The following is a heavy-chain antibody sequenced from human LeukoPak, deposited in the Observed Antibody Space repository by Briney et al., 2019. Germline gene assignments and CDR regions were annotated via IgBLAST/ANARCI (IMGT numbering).Heavy chain of an antibody. D-gene: IGHD4-11*01. J-gene: IGHJ4*02. CDR2: INPSSGGT. CDR3: ARGLGLDY. V-gene: IGHV1-2*02. CDR1: GYSLNAYY. Sequence: GASVKVSCKASGYSLNAYYIHWVRQAPGQGLEWMGWINPSSGGTKHAQKFQGRVTMARDTSISTTYMELTRLTSDDTAVYYCARGLGLDYWGQGTLVTVSS.